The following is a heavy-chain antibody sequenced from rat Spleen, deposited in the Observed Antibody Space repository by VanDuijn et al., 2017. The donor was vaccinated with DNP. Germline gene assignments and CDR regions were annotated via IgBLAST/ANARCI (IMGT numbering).Heavy chain of an antibody. Sequence: EVQLVESGGDLVQPGRSLKVSCVVSGFTFNNYWMTWIRQVPGKGLEWVASITTSGDSTSSPDSVKGRFTVSRDNAKNTQYLQMDSLRYEDTATYFCVTVVMTGSLDYWGQGVMVTVSS. D-gene: IGHD5-1*01. CDR2: ITTSGDST. CDR3: VTVVMTGSLDY. CDR1: GFTFNNYW. V-gene: IGHV5-31*01. J-gene: IGHJ2*01.